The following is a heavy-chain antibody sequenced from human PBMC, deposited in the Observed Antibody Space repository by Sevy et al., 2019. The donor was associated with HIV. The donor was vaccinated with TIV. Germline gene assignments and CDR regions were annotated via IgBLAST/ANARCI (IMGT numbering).Heavy chain of an antibody. D-gene: IGHD2-8*01. V-gene: IGHV3-74*01. CDR3: TREMYGIDY. CDR1: GFTFTNYW. Sequence: GGSLRLSCAASGFTFTNYWMHWVRQAPGKGLVWVSRVDNDGSGTNYADSVKGRFTISRDNAKNTVYLQMNSLRAEDTAVYYCTREMYGIDYCGQGTLVTVSS. CDR2: VDNDGSGT. J-gene: IGHJ4*02.